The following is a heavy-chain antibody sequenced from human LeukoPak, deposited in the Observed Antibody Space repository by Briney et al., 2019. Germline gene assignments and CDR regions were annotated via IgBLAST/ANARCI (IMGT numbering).Heavy chain of an antibody. Sequence: ASVKVSCKASGGTFSSYAISWVRQAPGQGLEWMGGIIPIFGTANYAQKLQGRVTITTDESTSTAYMELSSLRSEDTAVYYCARDYKPPAYYYDSSGYSPRGWFDPWGQGTLVTVSS. CDR3: ARDYKPPAYYYDSSGYSPRGWFDP. CDR1: GGTFSSYA. V-gene: IGHV1-69*05. D-gene: IGHD3-22*01. J-gene: IGHJ5*02. CDR2: IIPIFGTA.